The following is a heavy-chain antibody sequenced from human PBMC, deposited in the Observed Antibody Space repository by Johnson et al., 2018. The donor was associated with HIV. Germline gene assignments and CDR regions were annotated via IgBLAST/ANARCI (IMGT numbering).Heavy chain of an antibody. CDR1: GFTFSSYW. CDR3: ARANYYHN. V-gene: IGHV3-7*01. CDR2: IKQDGSEK. J-gene: IGHJ3*02. Sequence: VQLVESGGGLVKPGGSLRLSCAASGFTFSSYWMSWVRQAPGRGLEWVANIKQDGSEKFYVDSVKGRFTISRDNAENSLYLQMNSLRAEDTTVYYCARANYYHNWGQGTMVTVSS. D-gene: IGHD3-10*01.